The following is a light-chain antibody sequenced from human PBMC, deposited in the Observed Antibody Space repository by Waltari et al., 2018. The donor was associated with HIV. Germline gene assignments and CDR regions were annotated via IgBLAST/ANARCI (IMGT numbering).Light chain of an antibody. CDR2: FNSDGSH. CDR1: GGPSSYA. J-gene: IGLJ3*02. Sequence: QLVLTHSPSASASLGASVKPPCTRRGGPSSYALAWHQQQPEKGPRYLMKFNSDGSHSKGDGIPDRFSGSSSGAERYLTISSLQAEDEADYYCQTWGTRNLVFGGGTKLTVL. CDR3: QTWGTRNLV. V-gene: IGLV4-69*01.